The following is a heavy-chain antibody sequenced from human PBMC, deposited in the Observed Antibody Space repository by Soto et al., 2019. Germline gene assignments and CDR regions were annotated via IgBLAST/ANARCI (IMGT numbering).Heavy chain of an antibody. Sequence: QVQLQESGPGLVQPSETLSLTCVGVSFGTYYWGWIRPPPGKGLEWLGYIFSSEHFKHNPSLKSRLTISVDPSKNLVSLRLTSVTAEDTAVYYCAREGGGYRFDRWGQGTLVTVSS. J-gene: IGHJ4*02. D-gene: IGHD3-16*02. CDR1: VSFGTYY. CDR3: AREGGGYRFDR. V-gene: IGHV4-59*01. CDR2: IFSSEHF.